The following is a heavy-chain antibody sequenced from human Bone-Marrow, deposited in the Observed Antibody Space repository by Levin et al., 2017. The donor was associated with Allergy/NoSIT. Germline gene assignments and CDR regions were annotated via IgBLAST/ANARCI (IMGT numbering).Heavy chain of an antibody. V-gene: IGHV4-30-4*01. CDR2: IYYSGST. CDR1: GGSMRSGDYY. CDR3: ARGTNYDILTGYEVRFLYYWFDP. J-gene: IGHJ5*02. Sequence: PSETLSLTCSVSGGSMRSGDYYWSWLRQAPGKGLEWIGHIYYSGSTHYNPSFKSRAIMSVDTSKNSFSLKLTSVTVADTAVYHCARGTNYDILTGYEVRFLYYWFDPWGQGTLVTVSS. D-gene: IGHD3-9*01.